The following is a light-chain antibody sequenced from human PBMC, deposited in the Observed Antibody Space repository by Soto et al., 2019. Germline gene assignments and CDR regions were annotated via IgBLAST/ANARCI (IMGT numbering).Light chain of an antibody. J-gene: IGKJ3*01. CDR3: QQYNNWPLFT. CDR2: GAS. Sequence: EIVMTQSPATLSVSPGERATLSCRASQSVSSNLAWYQQKPGQAPRLLIYGASTRATGIPARFSGSGSGPEFTLTISSLQSEDFAVYYCQQYNNWPLFTFGPGTKVDIK. CDR1: QSVSSN. V-gene: IGKV3-15*01.